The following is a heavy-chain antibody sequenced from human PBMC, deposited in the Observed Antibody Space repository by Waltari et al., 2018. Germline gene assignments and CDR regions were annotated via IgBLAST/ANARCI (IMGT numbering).Heavy chain of an antibody. J-gene: IGHJ5*02. CDR2: IYYSGST. V-gene: IGHV4-59*01. CDR3: ARQILGARVDP. D-gene: IGHD1-26*01. CDR1: AGSIDTYS. Sequence: QMQLQESGPGLVKPSETLSLTCTLSAGSIDTYSGMWFRQPPGKGLEWIGHIYYSGSTNYNPSLKSRVTMSIDTSKNQFSLRLNSVTAADTAVYYCARQILGARVDPWGQGTQVTVSS.